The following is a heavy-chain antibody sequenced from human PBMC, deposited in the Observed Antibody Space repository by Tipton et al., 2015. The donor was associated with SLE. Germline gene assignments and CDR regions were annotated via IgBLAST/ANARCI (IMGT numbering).Heavy chain of an antibody. CDR1: GGSFSGYY. CDR2: INHSGST. D-gene: IGHD6-13*01. J-gene: IGHJ4*02. V-gene: IGHV4-34*01. Sequence: TLSLTCAVYGGSFSGYYWSWIRQPPGKALEWIGEINHSGSTNYNPSLKSRVTVPVDTSKNQFSLKLSSVTAADTAVYYCARATLAAAGGGVWYFDYWGQGTLVTVSS. CDR3: ARATLAAAGGGVWYFDY.